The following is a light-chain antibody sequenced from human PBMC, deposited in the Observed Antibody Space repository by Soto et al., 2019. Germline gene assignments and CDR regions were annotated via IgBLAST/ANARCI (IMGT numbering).Light chain of an antibody. V-gene: IGKV1-39*01. CDR2: AAS. CDR1: QSISSY. CDR3: QKYNSAPLT. J-gene: IGKJ4*01. Sequence: DVQMTQSPSSLSASVVDRFTITFLASQSISSYLNWYQQKPGKAPKLLIYAASSLQSGVPSRFSGSGSGTDFTLTISCLQSEDFATYYCQKYNSAPLTFGGGTKV.